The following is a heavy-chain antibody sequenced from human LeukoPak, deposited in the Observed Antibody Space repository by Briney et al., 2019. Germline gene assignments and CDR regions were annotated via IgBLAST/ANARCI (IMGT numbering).Heavy chain of an antibody. CDR1: GFTFSSYW. J-gene: IGHJ5*02. D-gene: IGHD3-16*01. CDR3: ARDIGDWTWGNWFDP. Sequence: GGSLRLSCAASGFTFSSYWMHWVRQAPGKGLVWVSRINSDGSSTSYADSVKGRFTISRDNAKNTLYLQMNSLRAEDTAVYYCARDIGDWTWGNWFDPWGQGTLVTVSS. CDR2: INSDGSST. V-gene: IGHV3-74*01.